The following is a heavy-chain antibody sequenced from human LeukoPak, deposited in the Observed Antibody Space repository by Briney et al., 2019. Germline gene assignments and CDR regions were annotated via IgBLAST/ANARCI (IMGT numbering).Heavy chain of an antibody. CDR1: GFIFSTFW. CDR2: INQDGREQ. D-gene: IGHD2-2*01. J-gene: IGHJ3*01. V-gene: IGHV3-7*04. CDR3: ARDIVPPGIAFDV. Sequence: GRSLRLSCAASGFIFSTFWMSWVRQAPGKGLEWVANINQDGREQYYVDSVKGRFTISRDNAKNSLLLQMNSLRAEDTAAYFCARDIVPPGIAFDVWGQGTMVTVSS.